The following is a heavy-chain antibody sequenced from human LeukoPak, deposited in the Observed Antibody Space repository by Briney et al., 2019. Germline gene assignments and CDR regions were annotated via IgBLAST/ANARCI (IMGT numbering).Heavy chain of an antibody. J-gene: IGHJ5*02. CDR2: LSDTGTT. D-gene: IGHD1-14*01. Sequence: SETLSLTCTVSGGSVSTIGHFWDWVRQPPGKGLEWIVSLSDTGTTYYNPSLESRVTVSVDTSKNQFSLKLSSVTAADTAVYYCARRDHTGRSHAWFDPWGQGTLVTVSS. CDR1: GGSVSTIGHF. CDR3: ARRDHTGRSHAWFDP. V-gene: IGHV4-39*01.